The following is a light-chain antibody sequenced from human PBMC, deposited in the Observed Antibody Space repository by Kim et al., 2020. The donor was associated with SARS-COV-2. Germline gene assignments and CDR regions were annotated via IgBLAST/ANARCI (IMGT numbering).Light chain of an antibody. CDR3: QTWGTGPWV. CDR2: LHSDGRH. CDR1: SGHSTYA. J-gene: IGLJ3*02. V-gene: IGLV4-69*01. Sequence: QPVLTQSPSASASLGASVKFTCTLSSGHSTYAIAWHQQQPGKGPRYLMRLHSDGRHIKGDGIPDRFSGSSSGAERYLTISSLQSEDEADYYCQTWGTGPWVFGGGTKLTVL.